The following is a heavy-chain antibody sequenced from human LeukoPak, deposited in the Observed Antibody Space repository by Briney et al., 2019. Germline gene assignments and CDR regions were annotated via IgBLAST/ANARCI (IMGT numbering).Heavy chain of an antibody. CDR3: ARGLPGPDYYYYGMDV. CDR1: GFTFSSYW. D-gene: IGHD2-21*01. V-gene: IGHV3-74*01. J-gene: IGHJ6*02. CDR2: INSDGSST. Sequence: PGGSLRLSCAAPGFTFSSYWMHWVRQAPGKGLVWVSRINSDGSSTSYADSVKGRFTISRDNAKNTLYLQMNSLRAEDTAVYYCARGLPGPDYYYYGMDVWGQGTTVTVSS.